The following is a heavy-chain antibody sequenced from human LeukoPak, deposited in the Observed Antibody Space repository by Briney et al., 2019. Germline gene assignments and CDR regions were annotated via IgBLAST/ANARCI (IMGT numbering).Heavy chain of an antibody. D-gene: IGHD3-3*01. CDR3: ATGTPSTYDVWSVADY. Sequence: GASVKVSCKVSGYTLTELSMHWVRQAPGKGLEWMGGFDPEDGETIYAQKFQSRVTMTEDTSTDTAYMELSSLTSEDTAVYYCATGTPSTYDVWSVADYWGQGTLVTVTS. J-gene: IGHJ4*02. V-gene: IGHV1-24*01. CDR2: FDPEDGET. CDR1: GYTLTELS.